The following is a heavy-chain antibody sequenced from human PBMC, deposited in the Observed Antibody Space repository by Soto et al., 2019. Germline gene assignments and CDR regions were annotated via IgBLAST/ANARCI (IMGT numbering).Heavy chain of an antibody. Sequence: GASVKVSCKASGFTFTSSAVQWVRQARGQRLEWIGWIVVGSGNTNYAQKFQERVTITRDMSTSTAYMELSSLRSEDTAVYYCAADQMGSSSWYWLDFQHWGQGTLVTVSS. CDR1: GFTFTSSA. J-gene: IGHJ1*01. CDR2: IVVGSGNT. CDR3: AADQMGSSSWYWLDFQH. D-gene: IGHD6-13*01. V-gene: IGHV1-58*01.